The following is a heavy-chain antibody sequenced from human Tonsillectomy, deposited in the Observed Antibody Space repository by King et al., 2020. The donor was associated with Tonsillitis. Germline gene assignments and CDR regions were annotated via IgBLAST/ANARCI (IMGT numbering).Heavy chain of an antibody. D-gene: IGHD6-6*01. Sequence: VQLVESGGGVVQPGRSLRLSCAASGFTFSSYAMHWVRQAPGKGLEWVAVISYDGSNKYYADSVKGRFTISRDNSKNTLYLQMNSLRAEDTAVYYCARGGVLSSSGAHFDYWGQGTLVTVSS. J-gene: IGHJ4*02. CDR1: GFTFSSYA. CDR3: ARGGVLSSSGAHFDY. CDR2: ISYDGSNK. V-gene: IGHV3-30*04.